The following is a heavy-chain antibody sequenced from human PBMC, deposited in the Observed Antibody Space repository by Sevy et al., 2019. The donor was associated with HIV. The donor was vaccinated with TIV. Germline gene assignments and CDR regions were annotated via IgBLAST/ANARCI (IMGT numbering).Heavy chain of an antibody. Sequence: GGSLRLSCAASGFTFSSYAMHWVRQAPGKGLEWVAVISYDGSNKYYADSVKGRFTISRDNSKNTLYLQMNSLRAEDTAVYYCARVNPLSCSRSYYPPLDYWDQGTLVTVSS. D-gene: IGHD3-10*02. V-gene: IGHV3-30*04. CDR3: ARVNPLSCSRSYYPPLDY. CDR2: ISYDGSNK. CDR1: GFTFSSYA. J-gene: IGHJ4*02.